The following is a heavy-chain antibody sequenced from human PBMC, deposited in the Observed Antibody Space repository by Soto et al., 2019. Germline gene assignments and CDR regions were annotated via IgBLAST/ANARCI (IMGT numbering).Heavy chain of an antibody. CDR2: ISGSGGST. CDR3: ARVELYYYDSSGYYYYYYGMDV. D-gene: IGHD3-22*01. V-gene: IGHV3-23*01. J-gene: IGHJ6*02. CDR1: GFTFSSYA. Sequence: GGSLRLSCAASGFTFSSYAMSWVRQAPGKGLEWVSAISGSGGSTYYADSVKGRFTISRDNSKNTLYLQMNSLRAEDTAMYYCARVELYYYDSSGYYYYYYGMDVWGQGTTVTVSS.